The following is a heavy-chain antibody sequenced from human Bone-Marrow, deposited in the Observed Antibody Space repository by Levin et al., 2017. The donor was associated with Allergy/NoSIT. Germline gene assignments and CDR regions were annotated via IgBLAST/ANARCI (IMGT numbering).Heavy chain of an antibody. D-gene: IGHD3-16*01. CDR2: IYYSGSP. J-gene: IGHJ6*02. V-gene: IGHV4-59*01. CDR3: ARYDYSYYYYALDV. CDR1: GGSISSSY. Sequence: SQTLSLTCTVSGGSISSSYWSWIRQPPGKGLEWIGYIYYSGSPNYNPSLNSRVTISVDTSKNPFSLMLSSVTAADTAVYYCARYDYSYYYYALDVWGQGTTVTVSS.